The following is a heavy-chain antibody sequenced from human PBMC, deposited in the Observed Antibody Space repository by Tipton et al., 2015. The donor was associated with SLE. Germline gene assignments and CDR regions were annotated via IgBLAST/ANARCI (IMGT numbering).Heavy chain of an antibody. CDR3: ARRSSSFDY. CDR1: GGSISSGSYY. Sequence: LRLSCTVSGGSISSGSYYWSWIRQPAGKGLEWIGTIYYSGSTYYNSSLKSRVTISLDTSKNQFSLKLSSVTAADTAVFYCARRSSSFDYWGQGILVTVSS. V-gene: IGHV4-39*01. D-gene: IGHD2-2*01. J-gene: IGHJ4*02. CDR2: IYYSGST.